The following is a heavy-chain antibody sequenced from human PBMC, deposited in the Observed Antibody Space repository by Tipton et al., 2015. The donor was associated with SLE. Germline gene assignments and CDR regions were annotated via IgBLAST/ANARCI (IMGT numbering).Heavy chain of an antibody. CDR3: AKDMGYSSSWEAFDI. D-gene: IGHD6-13*01. V-gene: IGHV3-43*01. J-gene: IGHJ3*02. CDR2: ISWDGGST. Sequence: SLRLSCAASGFTFDDYTMHWVRQAPGKGLEWVSLISWDGGSTYYADSVKGRFTISRDNSKNSLYLQMNSLRTEDTALYYCAKDMGYSSSWEAFDIWGQGTMVTVSS. CDR1: GFTFDDYT.